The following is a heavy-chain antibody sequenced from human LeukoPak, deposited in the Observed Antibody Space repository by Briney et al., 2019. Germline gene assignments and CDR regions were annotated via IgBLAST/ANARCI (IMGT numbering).Heavy chain of an antibody. Sequence: GGSLSLSCAPSGVTFDVYGMTDVRHPPGKGVEWISGITWKGVSIDYADSVAGRLTISTAYAQNPLYLQMNSLRAEHTDLYHCARRRRSSWSLDASYYYYMNVWGKRPTVT. D-gene: IGHD6-13*01. J-gene: IGHJ6*03. CDR1: GVTFDVYG. CDR2: ITWKGVSI. CDR3: ARRRRSSWSLDASYYYYMNV. V-gene: IGHV3-20*01.